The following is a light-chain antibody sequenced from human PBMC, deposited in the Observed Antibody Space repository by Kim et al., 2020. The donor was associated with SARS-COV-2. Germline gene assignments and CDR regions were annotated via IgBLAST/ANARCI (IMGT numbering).Light chain of an antibody. CDR1: QSVSSS. CDR2: GAS. CDR3: QQYNNWWT. J-gene: IGKJ1*01. V-gene: IGKV3-15*01. Sequence: EIVMTQSPATLSVSLGERVTLSCRASQSVSSSLAWYQQKPGQAPRLLISGASTRATGIPARFSGSGSGTEFTLTISSLQSEDFAVYYCQQYNNWWTFGQGTKVE.